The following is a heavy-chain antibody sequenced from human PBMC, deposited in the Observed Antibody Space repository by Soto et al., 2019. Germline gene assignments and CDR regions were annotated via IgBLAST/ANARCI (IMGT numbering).Heavy chain of an antibody. CDR1: GVSISSGGYS. CDR3: ARAGGAGPLDDWFDP. V-gene: IGHV4-30-2*06. Sequence: QVQLQESGSGLVKPSQTLSLTCEVSGVSISSGGYSWSWIRQSPGKGLEWMGYIFHSGTTDYNTSLKSRLTISVDRFKNQFSLRLRSVTAADTALYYCARAGGAGPLDDWFDPWGQGTLVTVSS. CDR2: IFHSGTT. D-gene: IGHD3-10*01. J-gene: IGHJ5*02.